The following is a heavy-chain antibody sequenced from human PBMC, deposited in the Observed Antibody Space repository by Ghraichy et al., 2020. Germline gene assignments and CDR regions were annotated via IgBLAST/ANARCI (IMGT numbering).Heavy chain of an antibody. J-gene: IGHJ5*02. Sequence: ASVKVSCKASGYIFTDYYIHWVRQAPGQGLEWMGRVNPNSGGTTYAQKFQGRVTLTRNTSINTVYMELSGVKSDDTAVYYCARAGAIGWFDPWGQGTLVTVSS. D-gene: IGHD1-14*01. CDR3: ARAGAIGWFDP. CDR2: VNPNSGGT. V-gene: IGHV1-2*06. CDR1: GYIFTDYY.